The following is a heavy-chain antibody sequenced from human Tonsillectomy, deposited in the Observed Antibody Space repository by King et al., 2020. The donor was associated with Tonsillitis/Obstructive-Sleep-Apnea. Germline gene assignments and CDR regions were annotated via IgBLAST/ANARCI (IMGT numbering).Heavy chain of an antibody. V-gene: IGHV3-21*01. J-gene: IGHJ6*02. Sequence: VQLVESGGGLVKPGGSLSLSCAASAFSFSSYSMNWVRQAPGKGLEWVSSISSSSIYIYYTDSVKGRFTISRDNAKNSLYLQMNSLRAEDTAVYYCVRGAGYSSGWFYYYYGMDVWGQGTTVTVSS. CDR3: VRGAGYSSGWFYYYYGMDV. CDR1: AFSFSSYS. CDR2: ISSSSIYI. D-gene: IGHD6-19*01.